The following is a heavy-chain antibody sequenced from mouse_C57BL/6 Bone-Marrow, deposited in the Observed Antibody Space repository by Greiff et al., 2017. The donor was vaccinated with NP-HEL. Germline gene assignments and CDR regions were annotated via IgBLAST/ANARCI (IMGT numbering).Heavy chain of an antibody. CDR2: ILPSIGRT. CDR3: ARQDYYGSSFYFDY. CDR1: DSEVFPIAY. D-gene: IGHD1-1*01. Sequence: VKLQESGSELRSPGSSVKLSCKDFDSEVFPIAYMSWVRQKPGHGFEWIGGILPSIGRTIYGEKFEDKATLDADTLSNKDYLELNSLTSEDSAIYYCARQDYYGSSFYFDYWGQGTTLTVAS. J-gene: IGHJ2*01. V-gene: IGHV15-2*01.